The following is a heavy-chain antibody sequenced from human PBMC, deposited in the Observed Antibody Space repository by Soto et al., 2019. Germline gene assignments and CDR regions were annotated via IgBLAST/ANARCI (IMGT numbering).Heavy chain of an antibody. J-gene: IGHJ5*02. CDR2: IIPIFGTA. V-gene: IGHV1-69*06. Sequence: QVQLVQSGAEVKKPGSSVKVSCKASGGTFSSYAISWVRQAPGQGLEWMGGIIPIFGTANYAQKFQGRVTMTADKSTSTAYMELSSLRSEDTAVYYCARGQGRYCSSTSCYVGGWFDPWGQGTLVTVSS. CDR1: GGTFSSYA. CDR3: ARGQGRYCSSTSCYVGGWFDP. D-gene: IGHD2-2*01.